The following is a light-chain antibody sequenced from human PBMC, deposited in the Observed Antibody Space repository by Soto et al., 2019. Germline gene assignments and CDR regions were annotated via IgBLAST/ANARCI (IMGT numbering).Light chain of an antibody. CDR3: CSYGGSYTWV. J-gene: IGLJ2*01. CDR1: SGDVGGYNF. CDR2: DVS. V-gene: IGLV2-11*01. Sequence: QSVLTQPRSVSGSPGQSVTISCTGTSGDVGGYNFVSWYQQHPGKVPTLVVFDVSNRPSGVPDRFSGSKSGNTASLTISGLQAEDEADYYCCSYGGSYTWVFGGGTKLTVL.